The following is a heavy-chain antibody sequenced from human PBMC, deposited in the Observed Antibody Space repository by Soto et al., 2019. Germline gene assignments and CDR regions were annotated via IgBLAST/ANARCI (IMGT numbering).Heavy chain of an antibody. CDR1: GGTFSSYA. Sequence: SVKVSCKASGGTFSSYAISWVRQAPGQGLEWMGGIIPIFGTANYAQKFQGRVTITADESTSTAYMELSSLRSEDTAVYYCARAIMYYYDSSGSVVSYYGMEVWGQGTTVTVSS. CDR2: IIPIFGTA. V-gene: IGHV1-69*13. J-gene: IGHJ6*02. D-gene: IGHD3-22*01. CDR3: ARAIMYYYDSSGSVVSYYGMEV.